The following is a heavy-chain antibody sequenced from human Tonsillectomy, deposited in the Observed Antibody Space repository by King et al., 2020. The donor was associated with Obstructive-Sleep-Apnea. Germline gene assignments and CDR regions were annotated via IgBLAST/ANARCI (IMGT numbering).Heavy chain of an antibody. V-gene: IGHV4-59*08. J-gene: IGHJ4*02. Sequence: VQLQESGPGLVKPSETLSLTCTVSGGSISSYYWSWIRQPPGKGLEWIGYIYYSGSTNYNPSLKNRVTISVDTSKNQFSLKLSSVTAADTAVYYCVRHDEGEMATISGYYVDYWGQGTLVTVSS. CDR1: GGSISSYY. CDR2: IYYSGST. D-gene: IGHD5-24*01. CDR3: VRHDEGEMATISGYYVDY.